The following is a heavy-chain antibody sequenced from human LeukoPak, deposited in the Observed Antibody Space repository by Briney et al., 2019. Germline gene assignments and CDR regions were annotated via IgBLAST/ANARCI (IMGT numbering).Heavy chain of an antibody. D-gene: IGHD3-10*01. J-gene: IGHJ4*01. V-gene: IGHV3-7*01. CDR3: AVGTRSFLSDYC. CDR1: GIIFRKYW. CDR2: INQVKREK. Sequence: PGGSLRPSCAPSGIIFRKYWMSLVPQALGTETQWVAMINQVKREKHYVDSMKSRFTKSRDNTKDSLRLQMTGQSAEDQAQCYFAVGTRSFLSDYCWGQGTLVTVSS.